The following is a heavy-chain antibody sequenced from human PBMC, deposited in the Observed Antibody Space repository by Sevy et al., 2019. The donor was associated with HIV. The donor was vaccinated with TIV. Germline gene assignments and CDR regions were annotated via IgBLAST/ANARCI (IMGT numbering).Heavy chain of an antibody. Sequence: GGSLRLSCAASEFTVSSSCMSWVRQAPGKGLEWVSILYSGGSTYYAATVKGRFAVSRDNSKNTLYLQMNSLRAEDTAVYYCARAGTGSYRAYFDYWGQGPLVTVSS. CDR3: ARAGTGSYRAYFDY. D-gene: IGHD1-26*01. J-gene: IGHJ4*02. V-gene: IGHV3-53*01. CDR2: LYSGGST. CDR1: EFTVSSSC.